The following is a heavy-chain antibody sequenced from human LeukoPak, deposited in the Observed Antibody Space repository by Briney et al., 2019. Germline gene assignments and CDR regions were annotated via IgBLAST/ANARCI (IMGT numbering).Heavy chain of an antibody. CDR3: ARGFGYMDV. CDR2: IYYSGST. V-gene: IGHV4-39*07. D-gene: IGHD3-10*01. J-gene: IGHJ6*03. Sequence: SETLSLTCTVSGGSISSSSYYWGWIRQPPGKGLEWIGSIYYSGSTYYNPSLKGRVTISVDTSKNQFSLKLSSATAADTAVYYCARGFGYMDVWGKGTTVTVSS. CDR1: GGSISSSSYY.